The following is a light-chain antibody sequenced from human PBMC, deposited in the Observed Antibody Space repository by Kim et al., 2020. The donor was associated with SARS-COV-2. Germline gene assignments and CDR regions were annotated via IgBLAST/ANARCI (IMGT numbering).Light chain of an antibody. Sequence: EIVLTQSPATLSLSPGERATLSCRASQGISTYLAWYQQKPGQPPRLLIHDATNRATGIPARFSGSGSGTDFTLTISSLEPEDFAVYYCQQRDSWPLTFGGGTKVDIK. V-gene: IGKV3-11*01. CDR1: QGISTY. J-gene: IGKJ4*01. CDR3: QQRDSWPLT. CDR2: DAT.